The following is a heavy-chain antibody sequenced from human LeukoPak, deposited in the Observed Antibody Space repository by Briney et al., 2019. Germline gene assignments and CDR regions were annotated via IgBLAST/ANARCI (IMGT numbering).Heavy chain of an antibody. CDR3: ARLGMGSGWLGAYYYYYGMDV. CDR1: GDSVSSNSAA. Sequence: SQTLSLTCAISGDSVSSNSAAWNWIRQSPSRGLEWLGRTYYRSKWYNDYAVSVKSRITINPDTSKNQFSLQLNSVTPEDTVVYYCARLGMGSGWLGAYYYYYGMDVWGKGTTVTVSS. J-gene: IGHJ6*04. CDR2: TYYRSKWYN. D-gene: IGHD6-19*01. V-gene: IGHV6-1*01.